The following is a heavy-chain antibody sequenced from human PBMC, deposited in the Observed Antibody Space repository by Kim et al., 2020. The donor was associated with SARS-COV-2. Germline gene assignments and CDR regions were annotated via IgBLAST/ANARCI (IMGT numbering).Heavy chain of an antibody. D-gene: IGHD2-2*01. CDR3: ARALRYCSSTSCSHRNSAITYYFGMDV. CDR2: IYHSGST. V-gene: IGHV4-34*01. J-gene: IGHJ6*02. Sequence: SETLSLTCAVYGGSFSGYYWSWIRQPPGKGLEWIGEIYHSGSTNYNPSLKSRVTISVDTSKNQFSLKLSSVTAADTAVYYCARALRYCSSTSCSHRNSAITYYFGMDVWGQGTTVTVSS. CDR1: GGSFSGYY.